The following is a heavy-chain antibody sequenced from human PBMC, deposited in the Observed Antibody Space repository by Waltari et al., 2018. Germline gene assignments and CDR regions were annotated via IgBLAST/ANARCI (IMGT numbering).Heavy chain of an antibody. V-gene: IGHV3-21*01. CDR2: ISSSSIYI. CDR3: ASPTDYCTNGVCYYYYGMDV. D-gene: IGHD2-8*01. J-gene: IGHJ6*02. CDR1: GFTFSSYS. Sequence: EVQLVESGGGLVKPGGSLRLSCAASGFTFSSYSMNWVRQAPGKGLEWVSSISSSSIYIYYADSVKGRFTISRDNAKNSLYLQMNSLRAEDTAVYYCASPTDYCTNGVCYYYYGMDVWGQGTTVTVSS.